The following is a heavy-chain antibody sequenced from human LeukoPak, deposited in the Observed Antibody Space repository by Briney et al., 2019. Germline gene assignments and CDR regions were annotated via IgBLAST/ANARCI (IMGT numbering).Heavy chain of an antibody. CDR3: ARGSYDILTGYFLGGMDV. V-gene: IGHV3-53*01. CDR1: GFTVSSNY. D-gene: IGHD3-9*01. J-gene: IGHJ6*02. CDR2: IYSGGST. Sequence: GGSLRLSCAASGFTVSSNYMSWVRQAPGKGLEWVSVIYSGGSTYYADSVKGRFTISRDNSKNTLYLQMNSLRAEDTAVYYCARGSYDILTGYFLGGMDVWGQGTTVTVSS.